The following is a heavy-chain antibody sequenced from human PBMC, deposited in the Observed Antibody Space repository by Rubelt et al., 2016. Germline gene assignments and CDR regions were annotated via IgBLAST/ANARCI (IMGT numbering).Heavy chain of an antibody. D-gene: IGHD2-15*01. CDR3: ARVGRMLLYDY. J-gene: IGHJ4*02. V-gene: IGHV3-72*01. Sequence: EVQLVESGGGLVQPGGSLRLSCAASGLSFSEHHMDWVRQAPGKGLEWVGRIRQKANKYTTEYSASARGRFNISREDSKNSVFLQMNSLKTEDTAVYFCARVGRMLLYDYWGQGTLVTVSS. CDR2: IRQKANKYTT. CDR1: GLSFSEHH.